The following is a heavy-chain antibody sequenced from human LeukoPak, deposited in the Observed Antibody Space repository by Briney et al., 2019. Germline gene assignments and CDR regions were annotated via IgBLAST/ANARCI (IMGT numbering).Heavy chain of an antibody. CDR2: IYYSGST. Sequence: SETLSLTCTVSGGSISSYYWSWIRQPPGKGLEWIGYIYYSGSTNYNPSLKSRVTISVGTSKNQFSLKLSSVTAADTAVYYCAREARNPSGSIFKTFFDYWGQGTLVTVSS. V-gene: IGHV4-59*01. CDR3: AREARNPSGSIFKTFFDY. J-gene: IGHJ4*02. CDR1: GGSISSYY. D-gene: IGHD1-26*01.